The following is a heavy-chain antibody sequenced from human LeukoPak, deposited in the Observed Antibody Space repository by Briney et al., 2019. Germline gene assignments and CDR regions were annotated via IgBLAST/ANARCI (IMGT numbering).Heavy chain of an antibody. D-gene: IGHD3-22*01. Sequence: SETLSLTCAVYGGSFSGYYWSWIRQPPGKGLEWIGEINHSGSTNYNPSLKSRVTVSVDTSKNQFSLKLSSVTAADTAVYYCARAPYYYDSSGYTYWGQGTLVTVSS. V-gene: IGHV4-34*01. CDR2: INHSGST. CDR1: GGSFSGYY. J-gene: IGHJ4*02. CDR3: ARAPYYYDSSGYTY.